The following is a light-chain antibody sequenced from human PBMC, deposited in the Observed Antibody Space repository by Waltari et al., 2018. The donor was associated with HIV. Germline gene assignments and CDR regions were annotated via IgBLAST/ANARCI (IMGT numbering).Light chain of an antibody. CDR1: SSDIGGSTS. CDR3: SSYITGSPFV. CDR2: DVT. Sequence: QSALTQPASVSGSPGQSIIISCTGTSSDIGGSTSVSWYQHHPGKAPKLIIYDVTERPTGISNRFSGSKSGNTASLTISGLQTEDEADFYCSSYITGSPFVFVGGTKVTVL. V-gene: IGLV2-14*03. J-gene: IGLJ2*01.